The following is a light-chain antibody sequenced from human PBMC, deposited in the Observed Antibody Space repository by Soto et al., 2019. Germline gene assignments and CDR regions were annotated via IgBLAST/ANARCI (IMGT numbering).Light chain of an antibody. CDR1: QSISSW. CDR2: KAT. V-gene: IGKV1-5*03. J-gene: IGKJ2*01. CDR3: QEYKSYST. Sequence: DIQMTQSPSTLSASVGDRVTITYRASQSISSWVAWYQQKPGKAPKLLIYKATSLESGVPSMFSGSGSGTEFTLAISSLQPYDFATYYCQEYKSYSTFGQGTKLEIK.